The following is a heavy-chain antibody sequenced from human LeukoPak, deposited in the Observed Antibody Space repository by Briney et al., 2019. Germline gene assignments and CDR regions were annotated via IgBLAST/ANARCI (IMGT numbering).Heavy chain of an antibody. Sequence: SETLSLTCTVYGASINSGDYFWSWIRQPPGKGLEWIGYIYYSGSTYYNPSLKSRVTISVDTSKNQFSLKLSSVTAADTAVYYCARGDILTGYYKPPPGYWGQGTLVTVSS. V-gene: IGHV4-30-4*01. CDR2: IYYSGST. D-gene: IGHD3-9*01. J-gene: IGHJ4*02. CDR3: ARGDILTGYYKPPPGY. CDR1: GASINSGDYF.